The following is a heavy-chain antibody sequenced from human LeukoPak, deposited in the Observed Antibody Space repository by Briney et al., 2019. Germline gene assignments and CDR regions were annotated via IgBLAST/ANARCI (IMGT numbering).Heavy chain of an antibody. D-gene: IGHD6-13*01. J-gene: IGHJ4*02. CDR3: ARGARSSSWYVPYYFDY. CDR2: IYHSGST. V-gene: IGHV4-38-2*02. Sequence: PSETLSLTCNVSGSSISSGYYWGWIRQPPGKGLEWIGSIYHSGSTYYNPSLKSRVTISVDTSKHQFSLKLSSVTAADTAVYYCARGARSSSWYVPYYFDYWGQGTLVTVSS. CDR1: GSSISSGYY.